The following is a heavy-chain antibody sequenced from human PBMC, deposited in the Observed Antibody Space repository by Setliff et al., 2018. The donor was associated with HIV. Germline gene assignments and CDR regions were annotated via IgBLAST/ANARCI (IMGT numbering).Heavy chain of an antibody. CDR3: ARTNWVDGFDI. CDR2: ISGSSSYI. D-gene: IGHD3-16*01. Sequence: PGGSLRLSCAASGFTFSSYSIHWVRQAPGKGLEWVSSISGSSSYIYYADSVKGRFTISRDNAKNSLYLQINSLRAEDTAVYYCARTNWVDGFDIWGQGTMVTVSS. V-gene: IGHV3-21*06. J-gene: IGHJ3*02. CDR1: GFTFSSYS.